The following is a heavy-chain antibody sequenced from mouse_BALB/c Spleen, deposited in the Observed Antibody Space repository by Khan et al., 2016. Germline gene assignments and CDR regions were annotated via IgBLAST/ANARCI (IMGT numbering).Heavy chain of an antibody. Sequence: EVELVESGGGLVKPGGSLKLSCAASGFTFSSYAMSWVRQSPEKRLEWVAEISSGGSYTYYPDTVTGRFTISRDNAKNTLYLEMSSLRSEDTAMYDCAREGDAMDYWGQGTSVTVSS. CDR2: ISSGGSYT. V-gene: IGHV5-9-4*01. D-gene: IGHD3-3*01. J-gene: IGHJ4*01. CDR3: AREGDAMDY. CDR1: GFTFSSYA.